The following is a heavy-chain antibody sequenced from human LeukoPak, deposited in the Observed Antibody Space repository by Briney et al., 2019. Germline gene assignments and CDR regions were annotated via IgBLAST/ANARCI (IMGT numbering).Heavy chain of an antibody. J-gene: IGHJ1*01. CDR2: ISGSGGST. CDR3: AKESGYCSGGSCYDVIGYFQH. CDR1: GFTFSSYA. Sequence: PGGSPRLSCAASGFTFSSYAMSWVRQAPGKGLEWVSAISGSGGSTYYADSVKGRFTISRDNSKNTLCLQMNSLRAEDTAVYYCAKESGYCSGGSCYDVIGYFQHWGQGTLVTVSS. D-gene: IGHD2-15*01. V-gene: IGHV3-23*01.